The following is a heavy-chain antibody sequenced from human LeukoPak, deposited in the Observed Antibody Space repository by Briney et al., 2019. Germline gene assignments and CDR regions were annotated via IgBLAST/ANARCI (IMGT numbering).Heavy chain of an antibody. V-gene: IGHV1-8*01. CDR1: GYTFTSYD. D-gene: IGHD6-13*01. CDR2: MNPKSANT. CDR3: ARGPPESSSSDY. J-gene: IGHJ4*02. Sequence: GASVKVSCKASGYTFTSYDINWVRQAPGQGLEWMGWMNPKSANTGYAQKFQGRVTMTRNTSISTAYMVVTSLRSEDTAVYYCARGPPESSSSDYWGQGTLVTVSS.